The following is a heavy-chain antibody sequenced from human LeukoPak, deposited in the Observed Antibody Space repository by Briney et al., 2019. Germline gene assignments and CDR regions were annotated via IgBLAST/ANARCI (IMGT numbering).Heavy chain of an antibody. CDR1: GFTFSSYA. CDR3: ARVRYGELDV. J-gene: IGHJ6*02. V-gene: IGHV3-23*01. CDR2: MSRSGGST. Sequence: GGSLRLSCAASGFTFSSYAMSWVRQAPGKGVEWVSSMSRSGGSTYYADSVKGRFTISRDDSKNTLYLQMNSLRAEDTAVYYCARVRYGELDVWGQGTTVTVSS. D-gene: IGHD4-17*01.